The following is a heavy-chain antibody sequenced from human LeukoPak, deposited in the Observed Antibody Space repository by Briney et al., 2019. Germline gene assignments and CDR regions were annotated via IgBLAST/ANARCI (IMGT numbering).Heavy chain of an antibody. CDR2: ISASGGST. V-gene: IGHV3-23*01. D-gene: IGHD3-16*01. CDR1: GFTFNSYA. CDR3: ATQGGNFDY. Sequence: GGSLRLSYAASGFTFNSYAMSWVRQAPGEGLEWVSIISASGGSTYYADSVKGRFTISRDNSKNTLYLQMNSLRAEDTAVYYCATQGGNFDYWGQGTLVTVSS. J-gene: IGHJ4*02.